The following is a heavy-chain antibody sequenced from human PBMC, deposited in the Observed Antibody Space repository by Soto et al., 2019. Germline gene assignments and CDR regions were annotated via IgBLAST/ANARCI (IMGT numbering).Heavy chain of an antibody. CDR1: GLAFGNYA. Sequence: GGSLRLSCRASGLAFGNYAMNWVRQVPGRGLEWVAGVSTNGRSTYYADSVRGRFTISRDNSKVTVYLQMNSLRAEDTAVYYCAKDRAFNYFYGMDVWGQGTTVTVSS. D-gene: IGHD3-10*01. CDR3: AKDRAFNYFYGMDV. V-gene: IGHV3-23*01. CDR2: VSTNGRST. J-gene: IGHJ6*02.